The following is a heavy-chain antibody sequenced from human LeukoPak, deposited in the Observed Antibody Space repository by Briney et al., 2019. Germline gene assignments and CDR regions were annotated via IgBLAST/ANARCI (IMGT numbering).Heavy chain of an antibody. D-gene: IGHD1-26*01. CDR2: IWYDGSNK. V-gene: IGHV3-33*08. Sequence: GGSLRLSCAASGFTFSSFWMGWVRQAPGKGLEWVAVIWYDGSNKYYADSVKGRFTISRDNSKNTLYLQMNSLRAEDTAVYYCARDKFGSYADYWGQGTLVTVSS. J-gene: IGHJ4*02. CDR1: GFTFSSFW. CDR3: ARDKFGSYADY.